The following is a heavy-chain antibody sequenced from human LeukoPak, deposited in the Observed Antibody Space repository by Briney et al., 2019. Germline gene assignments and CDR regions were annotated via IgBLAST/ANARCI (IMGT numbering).Heavy chain of an antibody. CDR2: MNLNSGTT. J-gene: IGHJ4*02. CDR1: GYSFTSYD. V-gene: IGHV1-8*01. Sequence: GASVKLSCKASGYSFTSYDINWERQAPGQGLEWMGWMNLNSGTTGYAQKFQGRVTMTRNTSITTAYMELSSLRSEDTAVYYCATLYGDYVVNWGQGTLVTVSS. D-gene: IGHD4-17*01. CDR3: ATLYGDYVVN.